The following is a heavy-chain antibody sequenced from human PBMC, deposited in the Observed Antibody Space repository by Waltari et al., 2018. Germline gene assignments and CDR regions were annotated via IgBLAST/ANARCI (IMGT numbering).Heavy chain of an antibody. J-gene: IGHJ3*02. CDR2: IYHSGST. CDR1: GYSISSGYY. CDR3: ARGVVGWSAFDI. V-gene: IGHV4-38-2*01. Sequence: QVQLQESGPGLVKPSETLSLTCAVSGYSISSGYYWGWIRQPPGKGLEWIGSIYHSGSTYYNPSLKSRVTISVDTSKNQFSLKLSSVTAADTAVYYCARGVVGWSAFDIWGQGTMVTVSS. D-gene: IGHD3-3*01.